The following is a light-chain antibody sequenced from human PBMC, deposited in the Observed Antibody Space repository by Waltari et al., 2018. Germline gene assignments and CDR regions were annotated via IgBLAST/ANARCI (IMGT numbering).Light chain of an antibody. CDR2: EAT. CDR1: SSDVGRYNL. Sequence: QSALTQPASVSGSPGQSITISCTWASSDVGRYNLVSWYQQHPGKAPKLIIYEATKRPAVVSDRFSGSKSGYTASLTISGLQADDEADYYCCSYTSSSTPRLFGGGTKLTVL. V-gene: IGLV2-14*02. J-gene: IGLJ3*02. CDR3: CSYTSSSTPRL.